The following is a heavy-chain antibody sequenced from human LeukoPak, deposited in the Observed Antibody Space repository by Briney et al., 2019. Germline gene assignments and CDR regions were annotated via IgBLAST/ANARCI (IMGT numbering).Heavy chain of an antibody. D-gene: IGHD1-26*01. CDR3: ARQSNEATWYFDL. Sequence: GASLKTSCRDSGYSFPTYWIGWVRQLPGKGLELIVIIYPGDSETIYRPSFQGQVTISADKSIDTAYLQWSSLKASDSAIYYCARQSNEATWYFDLWGRGTLVTVSS. CDR1: GYSFPTYW. V-gene: IGHV5-51*01. J-gene: IGHJ2*01. CDR2: IYPGDSET.